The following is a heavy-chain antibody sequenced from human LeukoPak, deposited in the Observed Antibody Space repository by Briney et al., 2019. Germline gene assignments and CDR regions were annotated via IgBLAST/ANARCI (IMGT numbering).Heavy chain of an antibody. CDR3: ARDDFWSGYWDY. CDR2: IYTSGST. CDR1: GGSISSGSYH. D-gene: IGHD3-3*01. V-gene: IGHV4-61*02. J-gene: IGHJ4*02. Sequence: SQTLSLTCTVSGGSISSGSYHWGWIRQPAGKGLEWIGRIYTSGSTNYNPSLKSRVTISVDTSKNQFSLKLSSVTAADTAVYYCARDDFWSGYWDYWGQGTLVTVSS.